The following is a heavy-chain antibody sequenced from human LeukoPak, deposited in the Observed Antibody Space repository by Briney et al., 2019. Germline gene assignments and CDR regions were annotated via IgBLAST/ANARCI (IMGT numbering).Heavy chain of an antibody. D-gene: IGHD1-1*01. CDR3: ARGATDVTRWFDP. CDR2: ISRASESI. Sequence: PGRSLRLSCAASGFTFSSYAMHWVRQAPGKGLEWVSIISRASESIFYADSVKGRFTISRDNAKNSLYLQMNGLRAEDTAVYYCARGATDVTRWFDPWGQGTQVTVSS. J-gene: IGHJ5*02. CDR1: GFTFSSYA. V-gene: IGHV3-21*01.